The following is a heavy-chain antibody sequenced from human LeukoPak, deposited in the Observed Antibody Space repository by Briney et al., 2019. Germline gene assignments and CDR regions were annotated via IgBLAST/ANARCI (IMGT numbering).Heavy chain of an antibody. V-gene: IGHV4-59*01. Sequence: SETLSLTCTVSGGSISSYYWSWIRQPPGKGLEWIGYIYYSGSTNYNPSLKSRVTISVDTSKNQFSLKLSSVTAADTAVYYCARSRITIFGVVYGGFDYWGQGTLVTVSS. D-gene: IGHD3-3*01. CDR1: GGSISSYY. J-gene: IGHJ4*02. CDR2: IYYSGST. CDR3: ARSRITIFGVVYGGFDY.